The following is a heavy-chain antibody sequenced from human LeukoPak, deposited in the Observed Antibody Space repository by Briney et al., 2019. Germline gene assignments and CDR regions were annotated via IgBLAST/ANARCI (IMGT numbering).Heavy chain of an antibody. CDR1: GYSISRGYY. CDR2: IFHSRNT. D-gene: IGHD3-22*01. CDR3: ARPTYYYDSSGYYYFDYMDV. Sequence: PSETLSLTCAVSGYSISRGYYWGWIRQPPGKGLEWIGSIFHSRNTYYNPSLKSRVTISVDTSKNHFSLNLSSVTAADTAVYYCARPTYYYDSSGYYYFDYMDVWGKGTTVTVSS. J-gene: IGHJ6*03. V-gene: IGHV4-38-2*01.